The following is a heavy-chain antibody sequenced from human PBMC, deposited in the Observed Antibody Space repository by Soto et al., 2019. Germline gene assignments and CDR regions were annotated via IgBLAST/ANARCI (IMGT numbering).Heavy chain of an antibody. CDR2: ISWKRGDT. V-gene: IGHV3-9*02. CDR3: TKDLLPGGADV. D-gene: IGHD3-3*01. Sequence: EVQLVESGGALVQPGRSLRLSCAVSGSTSDDHAMHWVRQAPGKGLEWVSGISWKRGDTGYADSVKGRFTISRDSAKNSLYLQMNSLRVDDTAFYFCTKDLLPGGADVWGQGTAVTISS. CDR1: GSTSDDHA. J-gene: IGHJ6*02.